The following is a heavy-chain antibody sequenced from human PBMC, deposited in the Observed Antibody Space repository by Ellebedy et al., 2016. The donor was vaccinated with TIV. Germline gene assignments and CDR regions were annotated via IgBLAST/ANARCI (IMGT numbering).Heavy chain of an antibody. Sequence: MPSETLSLTCTVSGGSISSSHYFWGWIRQPPGKGLEWIGTIYYSGNTYYNPSLKSRVTISVDTSNNQFSLKLSSVTAADTAVYYCASVGGYSYGPFDYWGQGTLVTVSS. CDR2: IYYSGNT. D-gene: IGHD5-18*01. V-gene: IGHV4-39*01. CDR1: GGSISSSHYF. J-gene: IGHJ4*02. CDR3: ASVGGYSYGPFDY.